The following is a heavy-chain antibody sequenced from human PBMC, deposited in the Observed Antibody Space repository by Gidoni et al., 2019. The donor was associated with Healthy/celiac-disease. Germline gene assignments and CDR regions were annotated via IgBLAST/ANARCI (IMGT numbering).Heavy chain of an antibody. Sequence: QVQLQQWGAGLLKPSETLSLTCAVYGGSFSGYYWSWIRQPPGKGLEWIGEINHSGSTNYNQSLKSRVTISVDTSKNQFSLKLSSVTAADTAVYYCARGGSSWFYYYYYGMDVWGQGTTVTVSS. J-gene: IGHJ6*02. CDR2: INHSGST. V-gene: IGHV4-34*01. CDR1: GGSFSGYY. D-gene: IGHD6-13*01. CDR3: ARGGSSWFYYYYYGMDV.